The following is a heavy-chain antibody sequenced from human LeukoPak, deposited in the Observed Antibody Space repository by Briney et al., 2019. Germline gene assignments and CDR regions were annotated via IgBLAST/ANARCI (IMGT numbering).Heavy chain of an antibody. D-gene: IGHD3-22*01. CDR1: GGSISSGDYY. J-gene: IGHJ4*02. CDR2: IYYSGST. CDR3: VRVPIVVVGIFDY. V-gene: IGHV4-30-4*08. Sequence: SETLSLTCTVSGGSISSGDYYWSWIRQPPGKGLGWIGYIYYSGSTYYNPSLKSRVTISVDTSKNQFSLKLSSVTAADTAVYYCVRVPIVVVGIFDYWGQGTLVTVSS.